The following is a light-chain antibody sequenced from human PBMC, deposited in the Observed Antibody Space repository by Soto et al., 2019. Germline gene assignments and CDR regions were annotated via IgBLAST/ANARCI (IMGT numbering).Light chain of an antibody. CDR3: TSFASGSSHVV. J-gene: IGLJ2*01. V-gene: IGLV2-14*01. Sequence: QSVLTQPASVSGSPGQSITLSCTETSSDIGGYDYVSWYQRHPGKAPKLIIYDVNNRPSGVSNRFSGSKSGNTASLTISGLQAQDEADYDCTSFASGSSHVVFGGGTKLTVL. CDR1: SSDIGGYDY. CDR2: DVN.